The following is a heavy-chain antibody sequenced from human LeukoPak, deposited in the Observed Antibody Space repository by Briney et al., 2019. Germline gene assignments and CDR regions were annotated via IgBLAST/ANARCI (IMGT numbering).Heavy chain of an antibody. D-gene: IGHD1-1*01. Sequence: GGSLRLSCAASGFTFTNFWMHWVRQAPGKGLLWVSRISPDGTATDYAGPVKGRFTISRDNPKNMVYLQTDSLRAEDTAVYYCVRLLDVDYWGQGTLVTVSS. CDR2: ISPDGTAT. CDR1: GFTFTNFW. V-gene: IGHV3-74*01. CDR3: VRLLDVDY. J-gene: IGHJ4*02.